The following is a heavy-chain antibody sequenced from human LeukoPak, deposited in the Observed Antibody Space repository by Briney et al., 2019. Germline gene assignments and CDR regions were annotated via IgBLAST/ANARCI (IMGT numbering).Heavy chain of an antibody. Sequence: SVKVSCKASGGTFSSYAISWVRQAPGQGLEWMGGIIPIFGTANYAQKFQGRVTITTDESTSTAYMELSSLRSEDTAVYYCARARGSKTYYDFWSGYFYGTGSSQPGWFDPWGQGTLVTVSS. V-gene: IGHV1-69*05. CDR1: GGTFSSYA. D-gene: IGHD3-3*01. CDR3: ARARGSKTYYDFWSGYFYGTGSSQPGWFDP. J-gene: IGHJ5*02. CDR2: IIPIFGTA.